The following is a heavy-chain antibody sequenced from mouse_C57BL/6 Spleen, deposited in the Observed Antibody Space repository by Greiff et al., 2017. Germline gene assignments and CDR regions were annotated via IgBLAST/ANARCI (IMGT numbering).Heavy chain of an antibody. CDR2: IDPSDSYT. Sequence: QVQLQQPGAELVMPGASVKLSCKASGYTFTSYWMHWVKQRPGQGLEWIGEIDPSDSYTNYNQKFKGKSTLTVDKSSSTAYMQLSSLTSEDSAVXYCARHYGSSFDYWGQGTTLTVSS. V-gene: IGHV1-69*01. D-gene: IGHD1-1*01. CDR1: GYTFTSYW. J-gene: IGHJ2*01. CDR3: ARHYGSSFDY.